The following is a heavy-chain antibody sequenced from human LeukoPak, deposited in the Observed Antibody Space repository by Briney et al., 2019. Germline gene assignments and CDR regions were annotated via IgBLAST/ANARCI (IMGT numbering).Heavy chain of an antibody. CDR3: ARVYAIYCGGDCPGASDI. Sequence: ASVKVSCKASGGTFSSYAISWVRQAPGQGLEWMGRIIPILGIANYAQKFQGRVTITADKSTSTAYMELSSLRSEDTAVYYCARVYAIYCGGDCPGASDIWGRGTMVTVSS. CDR2: IIPILGIA. J-gene: IGHJ3*02. V-gene: IGHV1-69*04. CDR1: GGTFSSYA. D-gene: IGHD2-21*02.